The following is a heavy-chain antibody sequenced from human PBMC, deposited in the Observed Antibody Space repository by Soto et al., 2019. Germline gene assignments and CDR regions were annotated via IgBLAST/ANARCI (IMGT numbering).Heavy chain of an antibody. V-gene: IGHV2-5*02. CDR1: GSSFSISGVG. CDR3: AHMGRYYDILTGYSWTIDY. J-gene: IGHJ4*02. D-gene: IGHD3-9*01. Sequence: QITLKESVPPLLKPTQPFPLTCTFSGSSFSISGVGVAWIRQPPGKALGWLALIYWDDDKRYSPSLKSRLTITKDTSKNQVVLTMTNMDPVDTATYYCAHMGRYYDILTGYSWTIDYWGQGTLVTVSS. CDR2: IYWDDDK.